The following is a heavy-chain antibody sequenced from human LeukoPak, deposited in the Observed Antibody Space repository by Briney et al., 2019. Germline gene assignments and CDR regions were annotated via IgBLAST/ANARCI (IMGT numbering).Heavy chain of an antibody. CDR3: AREGRHCGGDCYSFDS. Sequence: ASVKVSCKASGYTFTDSYMHWVRQAPGPGLEYLAWINLKSGDAKYAQKFQGRVTMTRDTTIKTAYMDLGSMRSDDTAIYYRAREGRHCGGDCYSFDSWGQGTLVTVSS. J-gene: IGHJ4*02. CDR1: GYTFTDSY. CDR2: INLKSGDA. D-gene: IGHD2-21*02. V-gene: IGHV1-2*02.